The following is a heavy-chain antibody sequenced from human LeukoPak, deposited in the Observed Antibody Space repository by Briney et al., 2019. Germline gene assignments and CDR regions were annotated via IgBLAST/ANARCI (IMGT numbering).Heavy chain of an antibody. CDR3: ARDGRAGSLFAY. J-gene: IGHJ4*02. CDR2: INHSGST. D-gene: IGHD6-19*01. V-gene: IGHV4-34*01. Sequence: SETLSLTCAVYGGSFSGYYWSWIRQPPGKGLEWIGEINHSGSTNYNPSLKSRVTITVDTSKNQFSLKLSSVTAADTAIYYCARDGRAGSLFAYWGQGTLVTVSS. CDR1: GGSFSGYY.